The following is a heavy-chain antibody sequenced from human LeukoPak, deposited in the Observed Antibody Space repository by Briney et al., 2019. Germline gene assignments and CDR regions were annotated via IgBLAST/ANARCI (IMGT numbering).Heavy chain of an antibody. D-gene: IGHD3-3*01. CDR2: IKSKTDGGTT. V-gene: IGHV3-15*01. CDR3: TTDQPTYYDFWSGYITLDY. CDR1: GFTFSNAW. Sequence: PGGSLRLSCAASGFTFSNAWMSWVRQAPGKGLEWVGRIKSKTDGGTTDYAAPVKGRFTISRDDSKNTLYLQMNSLKTEDTAVYYCTTDQPTYYDFWSGYITLDYWGQRTLVTVSS. J-gene: IGHJ4*02.